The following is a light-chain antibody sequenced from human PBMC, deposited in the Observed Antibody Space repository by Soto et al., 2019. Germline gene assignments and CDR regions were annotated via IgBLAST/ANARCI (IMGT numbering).Light chain of an antibody. CDR2: AAS. J-gene: IGKJ3*01. CDR1: QSISSY. CDR3: QQKGT. Sequence: DIRMTHSPSALSASVEDRVTITCRASQSISSYLNWYQQKPGKAPKLLIYAASSLQSGVPSRFSGSGSGTDFTLTISSLQPEDFATYYCQQKGTFGPGTKVD. V-gene: IGKV1-39*01.